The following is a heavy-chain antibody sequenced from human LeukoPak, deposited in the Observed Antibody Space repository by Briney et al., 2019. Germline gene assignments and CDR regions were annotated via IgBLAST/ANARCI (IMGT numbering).Heavy chain of an antibody. CDR1: GGSISSYY. V-gene: IGHV4-59*01. Sequence: PSETLSLTCTVSGGSISSYYWSWIRQPPGKGLEWIGYIYYSGSTIYNPSLKSRVTISVDTSKNQFSLKLSSVTAADTAVYYCARDSPPFDYWGQGTLVTVSS. J-gene: IGHJ4*02. CDR2: IYYSGST. CDR3: ARDSPPFDY.